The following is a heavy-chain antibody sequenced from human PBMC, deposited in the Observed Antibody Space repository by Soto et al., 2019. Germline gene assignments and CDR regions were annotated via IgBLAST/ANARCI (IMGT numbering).Heavy chain of an antibody. V-gene: IGHV4-34*01. CDR3: ASRHLLRYSSSWVQKKFDY. Sequence: SETLSLTCAVYGGSFSGYYWSWIRQPPGKGLEWIGEINHSGSTNYNPSLKSRVTISVDTSKNQFSLKLSSVTAADTAVYYCASRHLLRYSSSWVQKKFDYWGQGTLVTVSS. J-gene: IGHJ4*02. CDR1: GGSFSGYY. CDR2: INHSGST. D-gene: IGHD6-13*01.